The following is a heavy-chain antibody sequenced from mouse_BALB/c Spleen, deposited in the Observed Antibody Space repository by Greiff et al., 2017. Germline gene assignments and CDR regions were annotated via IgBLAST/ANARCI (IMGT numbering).Heavy chain of an antibody. CDR1: GYAFSSYW. CDR2: IYPGDGDT. CDR3: ASYGSSLAWFAY. D-gene: IGHD1-1*01. J-gene: IGHJ3*01. Sequence: QVQLQQSGAELVRPGSSVKISCKASGYAFSSYWMNWVKQRPGQGLEWIGQIYPGDGDTNYNGKFKGKATLTADKSSSTAYMQLSSLTSEDSAVYFCASYGSSLAWFAYWGQGTLVTVSA. V-gene: IGHV1-80*01.